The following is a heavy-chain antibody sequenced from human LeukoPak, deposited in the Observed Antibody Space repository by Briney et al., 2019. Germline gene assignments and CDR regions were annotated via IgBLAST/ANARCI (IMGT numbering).Heavy chain of an antibody. CDR1: GFTFSSYW. Sequence: AGSLRLSCAASGFTFSSYWMHWVRQAPGKGLLWVSLINSDGNNRGYAAAVKRRFTVSRDNAKNTLYLQMNSLRAEDTAVYYCARDVGYSTSLWGHGIMVTVSS. J-gene: IGHJ4*01. CDR2: INSDGNNR. CDR3: ARDVGYSTSL. D-gene: IGHD6-13*01. V-gene: IGHV3-74*01.